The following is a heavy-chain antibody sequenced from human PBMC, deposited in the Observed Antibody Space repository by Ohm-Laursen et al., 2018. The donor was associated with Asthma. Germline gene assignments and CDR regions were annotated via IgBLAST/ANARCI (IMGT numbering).Heavy chain of an antibody. V-gene: IGHV4-59*01. CDR3: ARDRAGGGY. CDR1: GGSISSYY. CDR2: IYYTGTT. Sequence: SDTLSLTCPVSGGSISSYYWSWIRQPPGKGLEWIGYIYYTGTTNYNPSLKSRVTISVDTSKNQFSLKLSSVTAADTAVYYCARDRAGGGYWGQGTLVTVSS. D-gene: IGHD3-10*01. J-gene: IGHJ4*02.